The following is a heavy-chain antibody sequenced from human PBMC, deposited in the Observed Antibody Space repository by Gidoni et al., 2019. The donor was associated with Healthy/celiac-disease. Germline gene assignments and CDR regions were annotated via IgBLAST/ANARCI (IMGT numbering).Heavy chain of an antibody. CDR1: GFTFSDYY. Sequence: QVQLVESGGGLVKPGGSLRRSCAASGFTFSDYYMSWIRQAPGKGLEWVSYISSSSSYTNYADSVKGRFTISRDNAKNSLYLQMNSLRAEDTAVYYCARGDAMTVRHFDYWGQGTLVTVSS. V-gene: IGHV3-11*05. CDR3: ARGDAMTVRHFDY. J-gene: IGHJ4*02. D-gene: IGHD1-1*01. CDR2: ISSSSSYT.